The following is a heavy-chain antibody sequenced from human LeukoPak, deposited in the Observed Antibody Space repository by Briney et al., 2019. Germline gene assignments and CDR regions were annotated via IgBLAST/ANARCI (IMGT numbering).Heavy chain of an antibody. D-gene: IGHD6-13*01. V-gene: IGHV3-23*01. Sequence: GGSLRLSCAASGFTFSTYAMSWVRQAPGKGLEWVSSISGGGGNTYFADSVKGRFTISRGNSKNTLYLQMNSLRAEDTALYYCGRGGSSWLYFFEYWGQGTPVTVSS. CDR1: GFTFSTYA. CDR3: GRGGSSWLYFFEY. J-gene: IGHJ4*02. CDR2: ISGGGGNT.